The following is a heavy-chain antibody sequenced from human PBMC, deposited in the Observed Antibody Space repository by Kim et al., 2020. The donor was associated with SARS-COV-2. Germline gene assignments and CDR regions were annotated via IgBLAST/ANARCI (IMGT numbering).Heavy chain of an antibody. V-gene: IGHV3-30-3*02. D-gene: IGHD3-16*01. J-gene: IGHJ4*02. CDR2: K. CDR3: AKDDLGSIDH. Sequence: KDYAQSVKGRFTISRDNSMNPLDQQMNSLKAEDTGIYYCAKDDLGSIDHWGQGTLVAVSS.